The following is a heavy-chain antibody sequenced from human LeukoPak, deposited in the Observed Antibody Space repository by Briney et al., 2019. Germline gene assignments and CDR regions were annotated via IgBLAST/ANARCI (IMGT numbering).Heavy chain of an antibody. CDR2: INSDGSST. V-gene: IGHV3-74*01. J-gene: IGHJ4*02. Sequence: GGSLRLSCAASGFTFSSYWMHWVRQAPGKGLVWVSRINSDGSSTSYADSVKGRFTISRDNAKNTLYLQMNSLRAEDTAVYYCARAGYSSSWLFDYWGQGTLVTVSS. CDR1: GFTFSSYW. D-gene: IGHD6-13*01. CDR3: ARAGYSSSWLFDY.